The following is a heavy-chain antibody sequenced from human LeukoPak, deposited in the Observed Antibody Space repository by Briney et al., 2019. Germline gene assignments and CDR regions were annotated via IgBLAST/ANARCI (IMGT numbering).Heavy chain of an antibody. V-gene: IGHV4-38-2*02. D-gene: IGHD5-24*01. CDR2: IHHSGST. CDR3: ARDLRWSDAFDI. J-gene: IGHJ3*02. CDR1: GGSISSYY. Sequence: SETLSLTCTVSGGSISSYYWSWIRQPPGKGLEWIGSIHHSGSTYYNPSLKSRVTISVDTPKNQFSLKLSSVTAADTAVYYCARDLRWSDAFDIWGQGTMVTVSS.